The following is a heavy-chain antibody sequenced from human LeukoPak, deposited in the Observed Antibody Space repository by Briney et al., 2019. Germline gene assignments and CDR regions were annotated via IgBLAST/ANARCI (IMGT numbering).Heavy chain of an antibody. CDR3: ARGPRFGVVIPFDY. V-gene: IGHV1-18*01. CDR2: ISVYNGNT. Sequence: ASVNVSCKASGYTFTSYGISWVRQAPGQGLEWMGWISVYNGNTNYAQKLQGRVTMTTDTSTSTAYMELRSLRSDDTAVYYCARGPRFGVVIPFDYWGQGTLVTVSS. J-gene: IGHJ4*02. CDR1: GYTFTSYG. D-gene: IGHD3-3*01.